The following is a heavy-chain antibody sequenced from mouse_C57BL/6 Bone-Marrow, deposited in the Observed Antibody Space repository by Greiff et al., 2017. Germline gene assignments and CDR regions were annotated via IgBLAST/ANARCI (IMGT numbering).Heavy chain of an antibody. J-gene: IGHJ2*01. D-gene: IGHD1-1*01. Sequence: EVKLEESGGDLVKPGGSLKLSCAASGFTFSSYGMSWVRQTPDKRLEWVATISSGGSYTYYPDSVKGRFTISRDNAKNTLYLQMSSLKSEDTAMYYCARRGYYGSSYYFDYWGQGTTLTVSS. CDR3: ARRGYYGSSYYFDY. V-gene: IGHV5-6*02. CDR1: GFTFSSYG. CDR2: ISSGGSYT.